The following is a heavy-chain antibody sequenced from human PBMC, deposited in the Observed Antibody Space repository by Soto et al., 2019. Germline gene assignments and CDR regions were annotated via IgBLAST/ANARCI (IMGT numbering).Heavy chain of an antibody. CDR1: GGTFSSYA. Sequence: GASVKVSCKASGGTFSSYAISWVRQAPGQGLEWMGGIIPIFGTANYAQKFQGRVTITADESTSTAYMELSSLRSEDTAIYSCAAQATGYFVPFDFWGRGTLVTVSS. CDR3: AAQATGYFVPFDF. J-gene: IGHJ4*02. D-gene: IGHD3-22*01. V-gene: IGHV1-69*13. CDR2: IIPIFGTA.